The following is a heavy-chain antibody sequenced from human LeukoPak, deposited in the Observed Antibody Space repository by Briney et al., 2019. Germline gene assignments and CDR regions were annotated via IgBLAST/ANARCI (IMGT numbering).Heavy chain of an antibody. CDR2: INGDDSST. J-gene: IGHJ4*02. D-gene: IGHD3-10*01. Sequence: GGSLRLSCAASGFTFSSYWMHWVRQAPGKGLVWVSRINGDDSSTSYADSVKGRFTISRDSAKNTLYLQMNSLRAEDTALYYCARRDYYGSGSPDFWGQGTLVTVSS. CDR1: GFTFSSYW. CDR3: ARRDYYGSGSPDF. V-gene: IGHV3-74*01.